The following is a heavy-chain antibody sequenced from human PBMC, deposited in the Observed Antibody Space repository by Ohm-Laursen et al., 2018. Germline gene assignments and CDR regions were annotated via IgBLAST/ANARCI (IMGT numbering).Heavy chain of an antibody. CDR3: ARSSGWYAAFDY. CDR2: ITWNSGTI. D-gene: IGHD6-19*01. V-gene: IGHV3-9*01. Sequence: SLRLSCAASGFTFDDYAMHWVRQAPGKGLEWVSGITWNSGTITYADSVKGRFTISRDNAKNSLYLQMNSLRAEDTGVYYCARSSGWYAAFDYWGQGTLVAVSA. CDR1: GFTFDDYA. J-gene: IGHJ4*02.